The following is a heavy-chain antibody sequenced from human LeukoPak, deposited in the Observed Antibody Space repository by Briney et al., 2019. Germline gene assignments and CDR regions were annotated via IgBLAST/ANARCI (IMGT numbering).Heavy chain of an antibody. Sequence: SETLSLTCTVSGGSISSNSYYWGWIRQPPGEGLEWIGSIYYSGSTYYNPSLKSRVIISVDTSKNQFSLKLSPVTAADTAVYYCARSYNYVSLWGQGTLVTVSS. CDR1: GGSISSNSYY. CDR3: ARSYNYVSL. V-gene: IGHV4-39*07. D-gene: IGHD1-20*01. J-gene: IGHJ4*02. CDR2: IYYSGST.